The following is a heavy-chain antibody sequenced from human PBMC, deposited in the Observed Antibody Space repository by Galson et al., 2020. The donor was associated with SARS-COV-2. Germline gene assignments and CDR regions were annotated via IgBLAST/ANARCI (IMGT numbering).Heavy chain of an antibody. CDR1: GYSFPTYW. Sequence: HGESLKISCKGSGYSFPTYWISWVRQMPGKGLEWMGMIWPGDSDSRYSPSFHGQVTISADKSLDTAYLQWASLKASDTAIYYCARHMAIESFSYTYYWGPGTQVTVSS. V-gene: IGHV5-51*01. CDR3: ARHMAIESFSYTYY. D-gene: IGHD3-10*01. J-gene: IGHJ4*02. CDR2: IWPGDSDS.